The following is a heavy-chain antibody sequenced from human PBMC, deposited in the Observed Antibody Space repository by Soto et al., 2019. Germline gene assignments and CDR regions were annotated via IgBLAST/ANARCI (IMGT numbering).Heavy chain of an antibody. J-gene: IGHJ6*03. D-gene: IGHD6-19*01. Sequence: KESGPVLVKPTETLTLTCTVSGFSLASGKVGVTWIRQPPGKALEWLAHIFSNVEKSYRTSLKDRLTISEDTSKSQVVLTMTNVDPVDTATYYCAQILFGRSVAGGYFYMDVWGKGTTVTVSS. CDR3: AQILFGRSVAGGYFYMDV. V-gene: IGHV2-26*01. CDR2: IFSNVEK. CDR1: GFSLASGKVG.